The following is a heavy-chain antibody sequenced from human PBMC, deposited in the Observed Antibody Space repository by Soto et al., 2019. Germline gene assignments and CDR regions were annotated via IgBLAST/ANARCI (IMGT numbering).Heavy chain of an antibody. CDR3: ARRSGGNSYYLDS. J-gene: IGHJ4*02. V-gene: IGHV4-59*08. CDR2: IYDSGNT. Sequence: SETLSLTCTVSGDSISAYSWSWIRQPPGKGLEWIGYIYDSGNTNNNPSLKSRVTISVDTSKNQFSLNLSSVTAADTAVYYCARRSGGNSYYLDSWGQGTLVTVSS. CDR1: GDSISAYS. D-gene: IGHD2-21*02.